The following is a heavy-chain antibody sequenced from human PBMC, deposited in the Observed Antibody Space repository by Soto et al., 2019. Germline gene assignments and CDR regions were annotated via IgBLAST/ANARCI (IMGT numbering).Heavy chain of an antibody. CDR1: GGSISSSNYY. V-gene: IGHV4-39*07. J-gene: IGHJ5*02. CDR2: IYYSGST. CDR3: GRDERDRSRRFFDAGVNTNLDFLS. Sequence: SETLSLTCTVSGGSISSSNYYWGWIRQPPGKGLEWMGTIYYSGSTYRNPSLKSRVTISLDTAKNQFSLKLSSVTAADTAVYYCGRDERDRSRRFFDAGVNTNLDFLSWARGTQVPVSA. D-gene: IGHD3-22*01.